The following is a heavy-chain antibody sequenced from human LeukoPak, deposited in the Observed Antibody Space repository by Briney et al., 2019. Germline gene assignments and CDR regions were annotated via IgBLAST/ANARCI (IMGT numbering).Heavy chain of an antibody. D-gene: IGHD3-10*01. Sequence: ASVKVSCKASGYTFTSYDINWVRQATGQGPEWMGWMNPNSGNTGYAQKFQGGVTMTRNTSISTAYMELSSLRSEDTAVYYCARRYYYGSGSYYNVALRYWGQGTLVTVSS. CDR3: ARRYYYGSGSYYNVALRY. CDR2: MNPNSGNT. J-gene: IGHJ1*01. CDR1: GYTFTSYD. V-gene: IGHV1-8*01.